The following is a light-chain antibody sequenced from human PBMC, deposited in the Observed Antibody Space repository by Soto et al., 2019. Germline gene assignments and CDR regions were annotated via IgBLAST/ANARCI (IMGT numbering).Light chain of an antibody. CDR2: EVS. Sequence: QSVLTQPASVSGSPGQSISVSCTGSSGDVGSYKYVSWYQQHPGKAPKLIIYEVSERPSGVPDRFSGSKSGNTASLTVSGLQAEDEADYYCSSYAGSNNLLFGGGTQLTVL. J-gene: IGLJ2*01. CDR1: SGDVGSYKY. CDR3: SSYAGSNNLL. V-gene: IGLV2-8*01.